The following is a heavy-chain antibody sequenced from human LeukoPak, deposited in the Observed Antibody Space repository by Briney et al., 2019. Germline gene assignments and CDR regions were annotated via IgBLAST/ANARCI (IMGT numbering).Heavy chain of an antibody. J-gene: IGHJ3*02. D-gene: IGHD2-21*01. Sequence: GGSLRLSCAASGFTFRSYEMNWVRQAPGKGLEWVSSISSSSSYIYYADSVKGRFTISRDNAKNSLYLQMNSLRAEDTAVYYCAREFVDDAFDIWGQGTMVTVSS. V-gene: IGHV3-21*01. CDR3: AREFVDDAFDI. CDR2: ISSSSSYI. CDR1: GFTFRSYE.